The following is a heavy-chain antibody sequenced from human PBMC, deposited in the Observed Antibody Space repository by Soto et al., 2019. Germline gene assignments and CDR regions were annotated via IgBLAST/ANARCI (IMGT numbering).Heavy chain of an antibody. CDR2: INPNSGGT. D-gene: IGHD2-2*01. CDR3: ARALNVVVPAATSFDY. CDR1: GYTFTGYY. V-gene: IGHV1-2*04. Sequence: ASVKVSCKSSGYTFTGYYMHCVRQAPGQGLEWMGWINPNSGGTNYAQKFQGWVTMTRDTSISTAYMELSRLRSDDTAVYYCARALNVVVPAATSFDYWGQGTLVTVSS. J-gene: IGHJ4*02.